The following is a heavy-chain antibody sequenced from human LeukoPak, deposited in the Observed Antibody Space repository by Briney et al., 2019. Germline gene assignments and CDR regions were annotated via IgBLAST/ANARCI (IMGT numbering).Heavy chain of an antibody. J-gene: IGHJ5*02. V-gene: IGHV4-4*07. CDR2: IYTSGST. D-gene: IGHD3-3*01. CDR1: GGSISSYY. CDR3: ARDRAGDFWSGYPNWFDP. Sequence: SETLSLTCTVSGGSISSYYWSWIRQPAGKGLEWIGRIYTSGSTNYNPSLKSRVTMSVDTSKNQFSLKLSSVTAADTAVYYCARDRAGDFWSGYPNWFDPWGQETLVTVSS.